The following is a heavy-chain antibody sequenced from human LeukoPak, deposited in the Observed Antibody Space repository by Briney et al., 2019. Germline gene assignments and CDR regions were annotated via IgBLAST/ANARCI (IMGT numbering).Heavy chain of an antibody. CDR2: IGTAGDT. J-gene: IGHJ4*02. V-gene: IGHV3-13*01. Sequence: GGSLRLSCATSGFTLSSYAMHWVRQATGKGLEWVSAIGTAGDTYYPGSVKGRFTISRENAKNSLSLQMNSLRAEDTAVYYCVRQQTPHGNFDYWGQGTLVTDSS. CDR3: VRQQTPHGNFDY. D-gene: IGHD1-26*01. CDR1: GFTLSSYA.